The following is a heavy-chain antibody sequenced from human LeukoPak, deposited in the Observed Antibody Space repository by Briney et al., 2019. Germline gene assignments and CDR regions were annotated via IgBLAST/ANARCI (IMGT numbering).Heavy chain of an antibody. Sequence: PGGSLRLSCAAYGFTFTTHWMTWVRQAPGKGLEWVANIKEDGSEKYYVDSVRGRFTISRDNAKNSLYLQMNSLRAEDTAVYYCARAIYGDYGGYWGQGTLVTVSS. CDR1: GFTFTTHW. CDR3: ARAIYGDYGGY. V-gene: IGHV3-7*01. J-gene: IGHJ4*02. CDR2: IKEDGSEK. D-gene: IGHD4-17*01.